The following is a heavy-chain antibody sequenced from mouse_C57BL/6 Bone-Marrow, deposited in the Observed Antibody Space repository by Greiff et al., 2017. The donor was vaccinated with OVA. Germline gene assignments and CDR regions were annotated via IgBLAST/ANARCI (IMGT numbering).Heavy chain of an antibody. V-gene: IGHV1-72*01. D-gene: IGHD1-1*01. CDR1: GYTFTSYW. Sequence: QVHVKQPGAELVKPGASVKLSCKASGYTFTSYWMHWVKQRPGRGLEWIGRIDPNSGGTKYNEKFKSKATLTVDKPSSTAYMQLSSLTSEDSAVYYCAKGITTVGNWYFDVWGTGTTVTVSS. CDR3: AKGITTVGNWYFDV. J-gene: IGHJ1*03. CDR2: IDPNSGGT.